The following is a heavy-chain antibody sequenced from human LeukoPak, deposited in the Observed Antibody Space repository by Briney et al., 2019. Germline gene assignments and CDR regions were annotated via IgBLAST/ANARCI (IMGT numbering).Heavy chain of an antibody. CDR2: ISSSGSTI. Sequence: PGGSLRLSCAASRFTFSDYEMNWGRQAPGKGLEWISYISSSGSTIYYADSVKGRFTISRDNAKNSLYLQMNSLRAEDTAVYYCARGVVGVQPEYFQHGGQGTLVTVSS. V-gene: IGHV3-48*03. J-gene: IGHJ1*01. CDR3: ARGVVGVQPEYFQH. D-gene: IGHD2-15*01. CDR1: RFTFSDYE.